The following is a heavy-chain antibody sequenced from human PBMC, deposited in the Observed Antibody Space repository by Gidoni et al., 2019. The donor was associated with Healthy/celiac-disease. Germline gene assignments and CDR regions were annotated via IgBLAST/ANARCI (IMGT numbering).Heavy chain of an antibody. CDR3: ARYPIETAARPGFDY. J-gene: IGHJ4*02. CDR2: IDPSDSYT. D-gene: IGHD6-6*01. CDR1: GYSFPSYW. V-gene: IGHV5-10-1*03. Sequence: EVQLVQSGAAVKKPGESLRISCKGSGYSFPSYWISWVRQMPGKGLEWMGRIDPSDSYTNYSPSFQGHVTISADKSISTAYLQWSSLKASDTAMYYCARYPIETAARPGFDYWGQGTLVTVSS.